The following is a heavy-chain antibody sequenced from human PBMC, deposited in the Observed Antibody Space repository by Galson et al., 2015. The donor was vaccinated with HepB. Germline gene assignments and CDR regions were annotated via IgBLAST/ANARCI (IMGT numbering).Heavy chain of an antibody. CDR3: AKQNWDYGDRYDY. Sequence: SLRLSCAASTFIFSTYSMNWVRQAPGKGLEWVSYISSSSTTIYYADSVKGRFTISRDNAKNSLYLQMNSLRAEDTAVYYCAKQNWDYGDRYDYWGQGTLVTVSS. CDR1: TFIFSTYS. D-gene: IGHD4-17*01. CDR2: ISSSSTTI. V-gene: IGHV3-48*04. J-gene: IGHJ4*02.